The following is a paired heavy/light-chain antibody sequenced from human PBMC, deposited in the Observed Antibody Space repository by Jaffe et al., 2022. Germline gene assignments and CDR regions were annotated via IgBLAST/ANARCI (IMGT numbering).Heavy chain of an antibody. Sequence: EVQLVQSGGGLVQPGRSLRVSCAASGFTFDDYAMHWVRQAPGRGLEWVSGISWNSGSIDYADSVKGRFTISRDNAKNSLYLQMNSLRAEDTALYYCAKCVRGSTSCYAGFDYWGQGTLVTVSS. CDR2: ISWNSGSI. V-gene: IGHV3-9*01. J-gene: IGHJ4*02. D-gene: IGHD2-2*01. CDR3: AKCVRGSTSCYAGFDY. CDR1: GFTFDDYA.
Light chain of an antibody. CDR2: KNN. CDR3: AAWDDSLNGWV. J-gene: IGLJ3*02. CDR1: SSNIGRNP. Sequence: QSVLTQPPSASGTPGQRVTISCSGSSSNIGRNPVNWYQQLPGTAPKFLIYKNNQRPSGVPDRFSGSKSGTSASLAISGLQSEDEADYYCAAWDDSLNGWVFGGGTKLTVL. V-gene: IGLV1-44*01.